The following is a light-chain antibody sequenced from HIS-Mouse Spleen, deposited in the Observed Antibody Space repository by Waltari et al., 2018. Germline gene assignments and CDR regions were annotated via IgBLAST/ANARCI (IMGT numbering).Light chain of an antibody. J-gene: IGLJ2*01. Sequence: SSELTQDPAVSVALGQTVRITCQGDSLRSYYASWYQQKPGQAPVLVLYGKNNRPSGIPERFSGSSSGNTASLTITGAQAEDEADYYCNSRDSSGNHVVFGGGTKLTVL. CDR1: SLRSYY. V-gene: IGLV3-19*01. CDR2: GKN. CDR3: NSRDSSGNHVV.